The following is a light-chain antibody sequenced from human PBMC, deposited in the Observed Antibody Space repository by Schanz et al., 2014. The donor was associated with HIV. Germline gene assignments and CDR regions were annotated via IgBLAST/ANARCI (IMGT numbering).Light chain of an antibody. CDR1: SSDVGDDNF. CDR2: DVD. V-gene: IGLV2-14*03. Sequence: QSALTQPASVSGSPGQSITISCTGGSSDVGDDNFVSWYQQHPGKAPKLILFDVDDRPSGVSNRFSGSRSGNTASLTISGLQAEDEADYYCSSYTSSSTLVFGGGTKLTVL. J-gene: IGLJ3*02. CDR3: SSYTSSSTLV.